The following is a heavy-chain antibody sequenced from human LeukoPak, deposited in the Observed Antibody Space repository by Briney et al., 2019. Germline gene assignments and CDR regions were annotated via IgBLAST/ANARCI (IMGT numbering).Heavy chain of an antibody. V-gene: IGHV3-30*02. D-gene: IGHD3-3*01. CDR2: IRYDGSNK. CDR1: GFTFSSYG. CDR3: AKDPPYLEWLLNYFDY. J-gene: IGHJ4*02. Sequence: GGSLRLSCAASGFTFSSYGMHWVRQAPGKGLEWVAFIRYDGSNKYYADSVKGRFTISRDNSKNTLYLQMNSLRAEDTAVYYCAKDPPYLEWLLNYFDYWGQGTLVTVSS.